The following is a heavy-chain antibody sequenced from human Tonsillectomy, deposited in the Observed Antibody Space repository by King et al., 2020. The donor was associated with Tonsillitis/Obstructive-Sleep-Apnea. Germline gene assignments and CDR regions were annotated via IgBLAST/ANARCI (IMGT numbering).Heavy chain of an antibody. CDR3: AKDISHGDWCTIRCYHRRIEY. V-gene: IGHV3-9*01. J-gene: IGHJ4*02. CDR1: GFNYDDYA. D-gene: IGHD2-21*01. CDR2: ISWSGGSI. Sequence: EVQLVESGGGLVQPGRSLRLSCAASGFNYDDYAMHWVRQAPGKGLEWVSGISWSGGSIDYADSMKGRFTISRENAKNSLYLQVNSLRAEDTALYYCAKDISHGDWCTIRCYHRRIEYWGQGTLVTVSS.